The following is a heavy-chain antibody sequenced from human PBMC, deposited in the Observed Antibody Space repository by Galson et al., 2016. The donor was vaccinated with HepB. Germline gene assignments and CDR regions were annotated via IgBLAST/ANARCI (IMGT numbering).Heavy chain of an antibody. V-gene: IGHV3-23*01. J-gene: IGHJ4*02. D-gene: IGHD3-10*01. CDR3: AKRSPYYFDD. CDR2: ISTAGGYA. Sequence: SLRLSCAASGFTFSSYAMGWLRRAPGKGLECVTTISTAGGYAYYADSVKGRLTISRDNSKNTLYLQINSLRAEDTAIYYCAKRSPYYFDDWGQGTQVTVSS. CDR1: GFTFSSYA.